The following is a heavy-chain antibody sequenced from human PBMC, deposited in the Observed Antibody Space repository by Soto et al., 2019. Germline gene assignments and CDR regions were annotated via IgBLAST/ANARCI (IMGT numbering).Heavy chain of an antibody. V-gene: IGHV4-59*08. J-gene: IGHJ4*02. CDR2: IYHSGST. CDR3: ARRYYDILTGYYRFDY. CDR1: CGSISSFY. D-gene: IGHD3-9*01. Sequence: LEPLSLTCTVACGSISSFYWSWIRQTPGKGLEWIGYIYHSGSTNYNPSLKSRVTISVDTSKNQFSLKLSSVTAADTAVYYCARRYYDILTGYYRFDYWGQGTLVTVSS.